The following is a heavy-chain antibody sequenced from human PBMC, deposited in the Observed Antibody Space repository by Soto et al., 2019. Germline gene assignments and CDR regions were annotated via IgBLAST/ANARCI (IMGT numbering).Heavy chain of an antibody. J-gene: IGHJ1*01. CDR3: ARDMVRGVYPEYFQQ. CDR1: GFTVSSNY. D-gene: IGHD3-10*01. CDR2: IYSGGST. Sequence: EVQLVESGGGLVQPGGSLRLSCAASGFTVSSNYMSWVRQAPGKGLEWVSVIYSGGSTYYADSVKGRFTISRDNSKNTLYLQMNRLRVEDKAVYYCARDMVRGVYPEYFQQWGQGTLVTVSS. V-gene: IGHV3-66*01.